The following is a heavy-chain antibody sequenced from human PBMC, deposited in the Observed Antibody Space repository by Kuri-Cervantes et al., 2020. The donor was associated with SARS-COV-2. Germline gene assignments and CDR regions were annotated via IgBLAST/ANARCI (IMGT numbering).Heavy chain of an antibody. CDR1: GFTFSDYY. CDR2: ISGSGGST. V-gene: IGHV3-23*01. CDR3: AKIWLDDAFDI. J-gene: IGHJ3*02. Sequence: GGSLRLSCAASGFTFSDYYMSWIRQAPGKGLEWVSAISGSGGSTYYADSVKGRFTISRDNSKNTLYLQMNSLRAEDTAVYYCAKIWLDDAFDIWGQGTMVTVSS. D-gene: IGHD6-19*01.